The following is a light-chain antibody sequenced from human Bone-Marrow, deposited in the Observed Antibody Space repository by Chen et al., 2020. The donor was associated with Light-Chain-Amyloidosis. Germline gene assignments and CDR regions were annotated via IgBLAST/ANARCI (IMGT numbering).Light chain of an antibody. CDR1: DLPTKY. Sequence: SYELTQPPSVSVSPGQTARITCSGDDLPTKYAYWYQQKPGQAPVLVIHRDTERPSGISERLSGSSSGTTHTLTISGVQAEDEADYHCQSADSSGTYEVIFGGGTKLTVL. V-gene: IGLV3-25*03. CDR2: RDT. J-gene: IGLJ2*01. CDR3: QSADSSGTYEVI.